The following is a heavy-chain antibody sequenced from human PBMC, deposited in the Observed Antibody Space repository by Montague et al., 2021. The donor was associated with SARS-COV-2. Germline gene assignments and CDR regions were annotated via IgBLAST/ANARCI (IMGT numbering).Heavy chain of an antibody. Sequence: CAISGDSVSSISAAWNWIRQSPSRGLEWLGRTYYRSKWYYDYAVSVRSRITINSDTSKNHFSLQLNSVTPEDTAVYYCASGWAIQDWGQGTLVTVTS. CDR2: TYYRSKWYY. CDR1: GDSVSSISAA. D-gene: IGHD6-19*01. J-gene: IGHJ4*02. CDR3: ASGWAIQD. V-gene: IGHV6-1*01.